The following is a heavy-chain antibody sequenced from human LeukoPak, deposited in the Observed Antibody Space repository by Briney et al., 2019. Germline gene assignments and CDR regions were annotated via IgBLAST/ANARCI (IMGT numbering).Heavy chain of an antibody. CDR3: ARGVAAAVYDAFDI. Sequence: SETLSLTCAVHGGSLSGYYWTWIRQTPGKGLEWIGEINYSGNTNYNPSLKSRVTISVDTSKNQFSLKLSSVTAADTAVYYCARGVAAAVYDAFDIWGQGTMVTVSS. CDR1: GGSLSGYY. J-gene: IGHJ3*02. D-gene: IGHD6-13*01. V-gene: IGHV4-34*01. CDR2: INYSGNT.